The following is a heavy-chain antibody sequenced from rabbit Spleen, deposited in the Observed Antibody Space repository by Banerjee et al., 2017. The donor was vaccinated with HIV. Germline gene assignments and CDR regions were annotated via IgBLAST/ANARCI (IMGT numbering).Heavy chain of an antibody. D-gene: IGHD8-1*01. Sequence: QSLEESGGALVKPGASLTLTCTASGVSFTSNYYMCWVRQAPGKGLEWIACIDTDGSGFTHFASWAKGRFTISKTSSTTVTPEVTSLTAADTATYFCARDSGTSFSSYGMDLWGPGTLVTVS. CDR2: IDTDGSGFT. CDR3: ARDSGTSFSSYGMDL. CDR1: GVSFTSNYY. V-gene: IGHV1S40*01. J-gene: IGHJ6*01.